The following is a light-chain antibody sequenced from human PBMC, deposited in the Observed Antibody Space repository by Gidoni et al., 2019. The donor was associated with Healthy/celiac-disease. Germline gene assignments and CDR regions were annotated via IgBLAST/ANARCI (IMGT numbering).Light chain of an antibody. CDR3: QQRSNWYT. J-gene: IGKJ2*01. CDR1: QSVSSY. Sequence: EIVLPQSPATLSLSPGERATLSCRASQSVSSYLAWYQQKPGQAPRLLIYDASNRATGIPARFSGSGSGTDFTLTISLEPEDFAVYYCQQRSNWYTFGQGTKLEIK. V-gene: IGKV3-11*01. CDR2: DAS.